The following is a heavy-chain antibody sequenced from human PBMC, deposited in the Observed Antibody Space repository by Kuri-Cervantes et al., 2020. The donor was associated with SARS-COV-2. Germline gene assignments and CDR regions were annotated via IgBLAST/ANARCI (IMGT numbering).Heavy chain of an antibody. V-gene: IGHV4-61*02. CDR3: TRSQYSTSRFFYYSLDV. D-gene: IGHD6-6*01. CDR1: GGSISSGSYY. Sequence: LRLSCTVSGGSISSGSYYWSWIRQPAGKSLEWIGRIYSSGNTNYNPSLKSRVTISVDRSKTQFSLRLTSLTAADTAVYYCTRSQYSTSRFFYYSLDVWGQGTKVTVSS. J-gene: IGHJ6*02. CDR2: IYSSGNT.